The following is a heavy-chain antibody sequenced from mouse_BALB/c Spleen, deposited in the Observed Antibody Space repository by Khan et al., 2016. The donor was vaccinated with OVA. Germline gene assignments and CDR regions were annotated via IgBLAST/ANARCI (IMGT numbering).Heavy chain of an antibody. CDR2: ISSTGSYT. V-gene: IGHV5-9*02. CDR3: TRPSYYGSPWFTY. CDR1: GFAFNSYD. D-gene: IGHD2-10*01. J-gene: IGHJ3*01. Sequence: EVELVESGGGLVKPGGSLKLSCAASGFAFNSYDMSWVRQTPEKRLEWVATISSTGSYTYYPDSVKGRFTISRDTARNTLYLQMSSLRSEDTALYYCTRPSYYGSPWFTYWGQGTLVTVSA.